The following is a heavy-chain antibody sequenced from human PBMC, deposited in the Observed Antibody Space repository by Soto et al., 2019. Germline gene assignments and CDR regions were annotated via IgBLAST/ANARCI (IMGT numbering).Heavy chain of an antibody. CDR1: GYSFTSYW. CDR2: IYPGDSDT. V-gene: IGHV5-51*01. J-gene: IGHJ6*02. Sequence: LGESLKISCKGSGYSFTSYWIGWVRQMPGKGLEWMGIIYPGDSDTRYSPSFQGQVTISADKSISTAYLQWSSLNASDTAMYYCARHPRSYSSGRLKGMDVWRQGTTVSVSS. CDR3: ARHPRSYSSGRLKGMDV. D-gene: IGHD6-19*01.